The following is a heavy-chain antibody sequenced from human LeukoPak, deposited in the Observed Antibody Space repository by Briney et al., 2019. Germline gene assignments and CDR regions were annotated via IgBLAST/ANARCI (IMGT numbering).Heavy chain of an antibody. CDR1: GFTFSDYY. D-gene: IGHD3/OR15-3a*01. CDR3: AREPFQDWNFDY. J-gene: IGHJ4*02. CDR2: ISSSGSTI. Sequence: GGSLRLSCAASGFTFSDYYMSWIRQAPGKGLEWVSYISSSGSTIYYADSVKGRFTISRDNAKHSLYLQMNSLRAEDTAVYYCAREPFQDWNFDYWGQGTLVTVSS. V-gene: IGHV3-11*04.